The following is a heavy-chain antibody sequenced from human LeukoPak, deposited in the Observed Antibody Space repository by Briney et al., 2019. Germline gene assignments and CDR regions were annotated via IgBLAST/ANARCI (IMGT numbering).Heavy chain of an antibody. J-gene: IGHJ4*02. CDR1: GYIFTSYG. D-gene: IGHD3-22*01. CDR2: ISAYNGNT. V-gene: IGHV1-18*01. Sequence: ASVKVSSKSSGYIFTSYGISWVRQAPGQGLEGMGWISAYNGNTNYAQKLQGRVTMPTDTSTSTAYMELRSLRSDDTAVYYCARGRYDSSGAYFDYWGQGTLVTVSS. CDR3: ARGRYDSSGAYFDY.